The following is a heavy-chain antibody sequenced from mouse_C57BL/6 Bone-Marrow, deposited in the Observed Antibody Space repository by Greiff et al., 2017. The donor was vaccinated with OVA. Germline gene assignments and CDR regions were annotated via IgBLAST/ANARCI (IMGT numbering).Heavy chain of an antibody. V-gene: IGHV5-4*01. CDR3: ARDETYYSSAWFAY. J-gene: IGHJ3*01. CDR1: GFTFSSYA. CDR2: ISDGGSYT. Sequence: EVMLVESGGGLVKPGGSLKLSCAASGFTFSSYAMSWVRQTPEKRLEWVATISDGGSYTYYPDNVKGRFTISRDNAKNNLYLQMSHLKSEDTAMYYCARDETYYSSAWFAYWGQGTLVTVSA. D-gene: IGHD2-5*01.